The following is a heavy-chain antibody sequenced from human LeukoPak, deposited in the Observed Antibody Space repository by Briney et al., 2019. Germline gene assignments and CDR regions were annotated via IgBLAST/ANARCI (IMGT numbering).Heavy chain of an antibody. CDR1: GDSFSSHY. J-gene: IGHJ3*02. V-gene: IGHV4-59*11. Sequence: SETLSLTCAVSGDSFSSHYWTWIRQSPGTGLEWIGYISHIGRTNYNPSLKSRVTISIDTSKNQFTLKLRSVTAADTAVYYCARDLVTVTKGFDIWGQGTMVSVSS. CDR3: ARDLVTVTKGFDI. CDR2: ISHIGRT. D-gene: IGHD4-17*01.